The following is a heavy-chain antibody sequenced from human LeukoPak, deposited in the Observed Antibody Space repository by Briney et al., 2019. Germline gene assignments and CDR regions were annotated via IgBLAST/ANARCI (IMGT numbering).Heavy chain of an antibody. CDR3: ARKAVAVNYYYYYMDV. CDR1: GYTFTGYY. D-gene: IGHD6-19*01. CDR2: INPNSGGT. J-gene: IGHJ6*03. Sequence: ASVKVSCKASGYTFTGYYMHWVRQAPGQGLEWMGWINPNSGGTNYAQKFQGRVTMTRDTSISTAYMELSRLRSDDTAVYYCARKAVAVNYYYYYMDVWGKGTTVTVSS. V-gene: IGHV1-2*02.